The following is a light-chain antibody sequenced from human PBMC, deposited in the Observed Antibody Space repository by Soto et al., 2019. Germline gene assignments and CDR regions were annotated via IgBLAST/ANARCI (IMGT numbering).Light chain of an antibody. V-gene: IGKV3-15*01. CDR3: QQYDVWPALT. Sequence: KALTQSPVTLSLSPGERATLSCRASQSVSSNLALYQQRPGQAPRLLIYGASTRASGVPDRFSGSGSGTEFILTISSLQSEDSAVYYCQQYDVWPALTFGGGTKVDIK. CDR1: QSVSSN. J-gene: IGKJ4*01. CDR2: GAS.